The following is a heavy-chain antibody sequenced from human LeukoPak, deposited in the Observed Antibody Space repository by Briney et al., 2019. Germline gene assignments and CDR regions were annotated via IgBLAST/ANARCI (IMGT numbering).Heavy chain of an antibody. CDR3: AREVLRFDY. Sequence: ASVKVSCKSSGYSFTSYSITWVRQAPGQGLEWVGWINANTGNPTYAQGFTGRFVFSLDTSVSTAYLQISSLKAEDTAVYYCAREVLRFDYWGQGTLVTVSS. CDR1: GYSFTSYS. V-gene: IGHV7-4-1*02. J-gene: IGHJ4*02. CDR2: INANTGNP.